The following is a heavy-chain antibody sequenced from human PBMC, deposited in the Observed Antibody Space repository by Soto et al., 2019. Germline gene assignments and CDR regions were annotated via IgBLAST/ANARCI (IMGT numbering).Heavy chain of an antibody. Sequence: PSETLSLTCTFSGGSISSSSYYWGWIRQPPGKGLEWIGSIYYSGSTYYNPSLKSRVTISVDTSKNQFSLKLSSVTAADTAVYYCARPGSSWYKNNWFDPWGQGTLVTVSS. CDR2: IYYSGST. CDR1: GGSISSSSYY. D-gene: IGHD6-13*01. J-gene: IGHJ5*02. V-gene: IGHV4-39*01. CDR3: ARPGSSWYKNNWFDP.